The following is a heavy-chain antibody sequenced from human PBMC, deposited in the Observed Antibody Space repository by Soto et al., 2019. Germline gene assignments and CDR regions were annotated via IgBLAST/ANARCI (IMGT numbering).Heavy chain of an antibody. Sequence: SGPTLVNPTQTLTLTCTVSGFSLSTSGLCVSWIRQPPGKALEWLARIDWDDDKYYSTSLKTRLTISKDTSKNQVVLTMTNMDPVDTATYYCARIRGATIRDYYYYYMDVWGKGTTVTVSS. D-gene: IGHD5-12*01. CDR2: IDWDDDK. V-gene: IGHV2-70*11. J-gene: IGHJ6*03. CDR3: ARIRGATIRDYYYYYMDV. CDR1: GFSLSTSGLC.